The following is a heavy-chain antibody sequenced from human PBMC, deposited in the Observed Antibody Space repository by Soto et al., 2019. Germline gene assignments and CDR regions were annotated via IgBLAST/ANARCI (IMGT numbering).Heavy chain of an antibody. J-gene: IGHJ4*02. Sequence: SETLSLTCSVSGDTIRSDYWNWIRQPPGKRLEWIGYIYYSGSTNYNPSLKSRVTISVDTSKNQFSLKLSSVTAADTAVYYCARRWGDYFDYWGQGTLVTVSS. D-gene: IGHD3-16*01. CDR3: ARRWGDYFDY. CDR1: GDTIRSDY. CDR2: IYYSGST. V-gene: IGHV4-59*08.